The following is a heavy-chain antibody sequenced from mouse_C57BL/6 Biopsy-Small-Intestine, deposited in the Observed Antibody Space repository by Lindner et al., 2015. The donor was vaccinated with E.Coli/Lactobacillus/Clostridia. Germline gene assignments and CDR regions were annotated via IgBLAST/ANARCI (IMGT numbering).Heavy chain of an antibody. Sequence: VQLQESGAELARPGASVKMSCKASGYTFTSYTMHWVKQRPGQGLEWIGYINPSSGYTKYNQKFKDKATLTADKSSSTAYMHLNSLTSEDSAVYYCTRSRHFDSWGQGTTLTVSS. J-gene: IGHJ2*01. CDR2: INPSSGYT. CDR3: TRSRHFDS. CDR1: GYTFTSYT. D-gene: IGHD2-12*01. V-gene: IGHV1-4*01.